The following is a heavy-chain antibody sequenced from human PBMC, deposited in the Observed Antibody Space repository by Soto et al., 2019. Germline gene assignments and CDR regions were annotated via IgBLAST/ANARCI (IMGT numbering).Heavy chain of an antibody. CDR2: ISGSGGST. Sequence: EVQLLESGGGLVQPGGSLRLSCAASGFTFSSYAMSWVRQAPGKGLEWVSAISGSGGSTYYADPVKGRFTISRDNSKNTLYLQMNSLRAEDTAVYYCAKSGELSIQFDYWGQGTLVTVSS. D-gene: IGHD3-16*02. CDR1: GFTFSSYA. V-gene: IGHV3-23*01. CDR3: AKSGELSIQFDY. J-gene: IGHJ4*02.